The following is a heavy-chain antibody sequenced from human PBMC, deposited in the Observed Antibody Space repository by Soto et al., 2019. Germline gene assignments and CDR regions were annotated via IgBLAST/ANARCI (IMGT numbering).Heavy chain of an antibody. CDR1: GFSFNDFA. J-gene: IGHJ4*02. V-gene: IGHV3-33*01. CDR2: IWYDGSND. Sequence: QVQLVESGGGVVQPGRSLRLSCAASGFSFNDFAMHWVRQAPGKGLEWVALIWYDGSNDRYSDSVKGRFTISRDNAKNSLYLEMNSLRAEDTAVYYCARDLGYYDSSGYFDYWGQGTLVTVSS. CDR3: ARDLGYYDSSGYFDY. D-gene: IGHD3-22*01.